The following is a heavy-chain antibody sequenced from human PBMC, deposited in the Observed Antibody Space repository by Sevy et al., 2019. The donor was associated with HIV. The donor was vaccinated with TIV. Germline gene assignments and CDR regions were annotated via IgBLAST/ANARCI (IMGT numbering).Heavy chain of an antibody. J-gene: IGHJ4*02. Sequence: LSLTCAASGFTVSSNYMSWVRQAPGKGLEWVSVIYSGDSISYADSVKGRFTISRDNSKNTLYLQMNSLRAEDTAGYYCAVVAEGYWGQGTLVTVSS. V-gene: IGHV3-53*01. CDR2: IYSGDSI. D-gene: IGHD6-13*01. CDR1: GFTVSSNY. CDR3: AVVAEGY.